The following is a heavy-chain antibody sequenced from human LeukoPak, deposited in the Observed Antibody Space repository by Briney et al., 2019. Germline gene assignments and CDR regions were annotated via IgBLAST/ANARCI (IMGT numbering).Heavy chain of an antibody. Sequence: PGGSLRLSCAGSGFTFSSCEMNWVRQAPGKGLEWVSSISTSSSYIYYADSVKGRFTISRDNAKNSLYLQMNSLRAEDTAVYYCARGVSFFDYWGQGTLVTVSS. D-gene: IGHD3-16*02. CDR3: ARGVSFFDY. J-gene: IGHJ4*02. CDR1: GFTFSSCE. CDR2: ISTSSSYI. V-gene: IGHV3-21*01.